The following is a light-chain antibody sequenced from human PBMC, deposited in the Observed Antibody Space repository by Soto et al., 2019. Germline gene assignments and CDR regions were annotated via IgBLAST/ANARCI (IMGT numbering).Light chain of an antibody. CDR3: QQYNTYPWT. J-gene: IGKJ1*01. Sequence: DIQMTQSPSTLSASVGDRVTITCRARQSISSWLAWYQQQPGKAPNLLIYKASSLESGVPSRFSGSGSGTEFTLTISSLQPDDFATYYCQQYNTYPWTFGQGTKVEIK. V-gene: IGKV1-5*03. CDR2: KAS. CDR1: QSISSW.